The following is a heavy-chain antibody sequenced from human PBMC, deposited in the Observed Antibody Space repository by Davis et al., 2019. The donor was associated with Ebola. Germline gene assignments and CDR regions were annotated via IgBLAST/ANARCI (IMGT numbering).Heavy chain of an antibody. J-gene: IGHJ6*02. Sequence: PGGSLRPSCAAPGFTFSTYWTSWVRQAPGKGLEWVANIKQDGSEKYYVDSVKGRFTISRDNAKNSLYLQMNSLRAEDTAVYYCARGGAAGSKLWYYYYGMDVWGQGTTVTVSS. V-gene: IGHV3-7*03. CDR1: GFTFSTYW. D-gene: IGHD6-13*01. CDR2: IKQDGSEK. CDR3: ARGGAAGSKLWYYYYGMDV.